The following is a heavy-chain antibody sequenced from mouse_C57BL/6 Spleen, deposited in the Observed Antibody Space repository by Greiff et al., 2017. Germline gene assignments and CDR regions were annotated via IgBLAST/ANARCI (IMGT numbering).Heavy chain of an antibody. Sequence: EVQVVESGGGLVKPGGSLKLSCAASGFTFSDYGMHWVRQAPEKGLEWVAYISSGSSTIYYADTVKGRFTISRDNAKNTLFLQMTSLRSEDTAMYYCARGTVVADYYAMDYWGQGTSVTVSS. V-gene: IGHV5-17*01. D-gene: IGHD1-1*01. CDR2: ISSGSSTI. CDR1: GFTFSDYG. CDR3: ARGTVVADYYAMDY. J-gene: IGHJ4*01.